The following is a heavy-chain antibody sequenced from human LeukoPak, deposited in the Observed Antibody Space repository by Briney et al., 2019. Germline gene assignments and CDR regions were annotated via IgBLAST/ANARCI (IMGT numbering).Heavy chain of an antibody. CDR1: GFTFSSYA. CDR2: ISGSGGST. CDR3: AKVYSSGCFDY. D-gene: IGHD6-19*01. Sequence: PGESLRLSCAASGFTFSSYAMSWVRQTPGKGLGWVSAISGSGGSTYYAESVKGRFTISRDNSKNTLYLQMNSLRAEDTAVYYCAKVYSSGCFDYWGQGTLVTVSS. V-gene: IGHV3-23*01. J-gene: IGHJ4*02.